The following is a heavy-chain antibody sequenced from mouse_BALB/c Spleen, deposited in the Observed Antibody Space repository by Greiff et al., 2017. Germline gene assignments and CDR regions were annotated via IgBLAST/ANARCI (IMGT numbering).Heavy chain of an antibody. D-gene: IGHD2-14*01. J-gene: IGHJ4*01. CDR2: IWGDGST. Sequence: VKLMESGPGLVAPSQSLSITCTVSGFSLTGYGVNWVRQPPGKGLEWLGMIWGDGSTDYNSALKSRLSISKDNSKSQVFLKMNSLQTDDTARYYCARWLGVRRGDYAMDYWGQGTSVTVSS. CDR3: ARWLGVRRGDYAMDY. CDR1: GFSLTGYG. V-gene: IGHV2-6-7*01.